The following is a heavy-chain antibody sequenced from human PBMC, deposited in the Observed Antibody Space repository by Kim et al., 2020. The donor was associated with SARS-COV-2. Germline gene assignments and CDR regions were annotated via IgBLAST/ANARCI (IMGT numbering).Heavy chain of an antibody. CDR1: GGSISSSSYY. D-gene: IGHD3-3*01. Sequence: SETLSLTCTVSGGSISSSSYYWGWIRQPPGKGLEWIGSIYYSGSTYYNPSLKSRVTISVDTSKNQFSLKLSSVTAADTAVYYCARRENLEWLLYGKVEWGQGTLVTVSS. CDR3: ARRENLEWLLYGKVE. V-gene: IGHV4-39*01. CDR2: IYYSGST. J-gene: IGHJ4*02.